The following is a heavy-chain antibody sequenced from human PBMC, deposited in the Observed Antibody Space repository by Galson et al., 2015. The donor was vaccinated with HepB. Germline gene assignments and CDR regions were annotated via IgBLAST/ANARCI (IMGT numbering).Heavy chain of an antibody. J-gene: IGHJ6*03. CDR1: GFTFSSYW. CDR3: ARGDSNYDFWSAGYYYYMDV. V-gene: IGHV3-7*01. CDR2: IKQDGSEK. Sequence: SLRLSCAASGFTFSSYWMSWVRQAPGKGLEWVANIKQDGSEKYYVDSVKGRFTISRDNAKNSLYLQMNSLRAEDTAVYYCARGDSNYDFWSAGYYYYMDVWGKGTTVTVSS. D-gene: IGHD3-3*01.